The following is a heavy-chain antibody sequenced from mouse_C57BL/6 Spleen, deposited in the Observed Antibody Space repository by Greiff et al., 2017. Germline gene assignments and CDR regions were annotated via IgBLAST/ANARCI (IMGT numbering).Heavy chain of an antibody. V-gene: IGHV5-16*01. CDR2: INYDGSST. J-gene: IGHJ1*03. Sequence: EVKLMESEGGLVQPGSSMKLSCTASGFTFSDYYMAWVRQVPEKGLEWVANINYDGSSTYYLDSLKSRFIISRDNAKNILYLQMSSLKSEDTATYYCARDGGRTYYGSSYGYFDVWGTGTTVTVSS. CDR3: ARDGGRTYYGSSYGYFDV. D-gene: IGHD1-1*01. CDR1: GFTFSDYY.